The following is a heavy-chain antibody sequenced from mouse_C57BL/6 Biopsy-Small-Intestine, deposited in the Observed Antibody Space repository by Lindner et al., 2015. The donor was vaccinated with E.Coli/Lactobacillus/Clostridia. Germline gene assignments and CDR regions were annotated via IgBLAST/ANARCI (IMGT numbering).Heavy chain of an antibody. J-gene: IGHJ4*01. Sequence: SVKVSCKASGFTFTSYYIHWVRQAPGQGLEWMGIINPSGGSATYAQKFQGRVTMTRDTSASTAYMELSSLRSEDTAIYYCARDLENTVMVSKESTLDYWGQGTLVTVSS. V-gene: IGHV1S61*01. CDR2: INPSGGSA. D-gene: IGHD2-3*01. CDR1: GFTFTSYY. CDR3: ARDLENTVMVSKESTLDY.